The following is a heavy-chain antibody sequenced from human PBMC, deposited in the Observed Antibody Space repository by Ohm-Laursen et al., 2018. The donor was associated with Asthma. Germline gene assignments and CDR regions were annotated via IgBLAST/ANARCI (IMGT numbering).Heavy chain of an antibody. V-gene: IGHV3-7*01. J-gene: IGHJ4*02. CDR3: ATLSWYASQY. CDR2: IKPDGSQT. CDR1: GFSFRDYG. Sequence: SLRLSCAASGFSFRDYGMYWVRQAPGKGLQWLAFIKPDGSQTYYADSLEGRFSISRDDSKNSLYLQMSSLRGEDTALYYCATLSWYASQYWGQGTLVTVSS. D-gene: IGHD2-2*01.